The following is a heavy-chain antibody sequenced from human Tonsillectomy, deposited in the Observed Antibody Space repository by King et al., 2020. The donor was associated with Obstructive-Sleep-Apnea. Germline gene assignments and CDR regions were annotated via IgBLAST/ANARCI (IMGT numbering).Heavy chain of an antibody. V-gene: IGHV1-2*04. D-gene: IGHD2/OR15-2a*01. J-gene: IGHJ5*02. Sequence: VQLVESGAEVKKPGASVKVSCKASGYTFTGYYMHWVRQAPGQGLEWMGWINPNSGGTNYAQKFQGWVTMTRDTSISTAYMELSRLRSDDTAVYYCARGVSVPGRLSISVWFDPWGQGTLVTVSS. CDR3: ARGVSVPGRLSISVWFDP. CDR2: INPNSGGT. CDR1: GYTFTGYY.